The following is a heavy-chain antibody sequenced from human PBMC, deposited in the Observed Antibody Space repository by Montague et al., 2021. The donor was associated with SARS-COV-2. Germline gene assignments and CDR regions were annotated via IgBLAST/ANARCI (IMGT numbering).Heavy chain of an antibody. CDR1: GLSLSTIGVG. V-gene: IGHV2-5*02. CDR3: AHSSGVDWLSRSWFDS. J-gene: IGHJ5*01. Sequence: PALVKPTQTLTLTCTFSGLSLSTIGVGVGWIRQPPGKALEWLALXYWDDDKRYSPFLRSRLTITKDTSKNQVVLTMTNMDPVDTATYFRAHSSGVDWLSRSWFDSWGQGTLGTVSS. D-gene: IGHD3-9*01. CDR2: XYWDDDK.